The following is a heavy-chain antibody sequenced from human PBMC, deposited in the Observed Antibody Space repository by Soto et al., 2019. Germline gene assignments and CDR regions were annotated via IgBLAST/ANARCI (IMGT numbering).Heavy chain of an antibody. Sequence: PSETLSLTCAVSGGSISSSNWWSWVRQPPGKGLKWIGEIYHSGSTNYNPSLKSRVTISVDKSKNQFSLKLSSVTAADTAVYYCARGAYCGGDCYSSDRGLNWFDPWGQGTLVTVSS. V-gene: IGHV4-4*02. J-gene: IGHJ5*02. CDR3: ARGAYCGGDCYSSDRGLNWFDP. CDR2: IYHSGST. CDR1: GGSISSSNW. D-gene: IGHD2-21*02.